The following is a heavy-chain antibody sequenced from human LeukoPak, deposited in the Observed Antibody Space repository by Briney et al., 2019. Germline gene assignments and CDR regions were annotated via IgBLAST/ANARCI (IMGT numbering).Heavy chain of an antibody. J-gene: IGHJ6*02. D-gene: IGHD5-18*01. CDR1: GFTLGDHA. V-gene: IGHV3-49*04. CDR3: SRGPIQLWVHNGMDV. Sequence: PGRSLRPSCRTSGFTLGDHAMSWVRQAPGKGLEWVGSIRGVAYRGTTEYAASVKGRFTISRDDSKGVVHLQMNALKSEDTAVYYCSRGPIQLWVHNGMDVWGQGTTVTVSS. CDR2: IRGVAYRGTT.